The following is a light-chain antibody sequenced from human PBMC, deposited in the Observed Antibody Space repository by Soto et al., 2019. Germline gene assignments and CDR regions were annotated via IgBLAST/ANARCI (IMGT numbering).Light chain of an antibody. CDR1: QSISSN. Sequence: VRVTQSPSSLSASVGDRLTITCRASQSISSNLNWYQQKPGKAPNLLIYDASTLQSGVPSRFSGSGSGTDFTLTISSLQPEDFATYYCQQSYSTPRTFGQGTKVEIK. J-gene: IGKJ2*01. CDR3: QQSYSTPRT. CDR2: DAS. V-gene: IGKV1-39*01.